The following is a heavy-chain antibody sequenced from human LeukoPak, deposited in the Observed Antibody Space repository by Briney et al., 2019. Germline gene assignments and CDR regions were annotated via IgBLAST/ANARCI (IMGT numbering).Heavy chain of an antibody. CDR1: GDSVSSNSAA. CDR2: TYYRSKWYN. D-gene: IGHD6-13*01. J-gene: IGHJ4*02. V-gene: IGHV6-1*01. CDR3: ARLPGAAAGTSLFDY. Sequence: SQTLSLTCAISGDSVSSNSAAWNWIRQSPSRGLEWLGRTYYRSKWYNDYAVSVKSRITINPDTSKNQFSLQLNSVTPEDTAVYYCARLPGAAAGTSLFDYWGQGALVTVSS.